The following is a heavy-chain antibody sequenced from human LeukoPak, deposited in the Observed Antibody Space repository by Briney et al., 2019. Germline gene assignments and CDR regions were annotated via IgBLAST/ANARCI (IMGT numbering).Heavy chain of an antibody. CDR2: ISYDGSNK. J-gene: IGHJ4*02. CDR3: ARGQIAAPPDY. V-gene: IGHV3-30*14. D-gene: IGHD6-6*01. Sequence: GRSLRLSCAASGFTFSSYAMHWVRQAPGKGLEWVAVISYDGSNKYYADSVKGRFTISRDNSKNTLYLQMNSLRAEDTAVYYCARGQIAAPPDYWGQGTLVTVSS. CDR1: GFTFSSYA.